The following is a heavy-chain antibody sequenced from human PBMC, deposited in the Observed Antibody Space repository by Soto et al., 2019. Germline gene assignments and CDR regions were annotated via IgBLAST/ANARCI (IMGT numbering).Heavy chain of an antibody. Sequence: ASVKVSFKASGYTFTSYGISWVRQAPGQGLEWMGWISAYNGNTNYAQKLQGRVTMTTDTSTSTAYMELRSLRSDDTAVYYCARVADQYSYGPKNWFDPWGQGTLVTVSS. CDR1: GYTFTSYG. CDR2: ISAYNGNT. CDR3: ARVADQYSYGPKNWFDP. J-gene: IGHJ5*02. V-gene: IGHV1-18*01. D-gene: IGHD5-18*01.